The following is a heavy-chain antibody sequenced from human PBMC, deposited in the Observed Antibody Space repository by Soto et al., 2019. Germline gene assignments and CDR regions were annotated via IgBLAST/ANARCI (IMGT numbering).Heavy chain of an antibody. CDR2: IVVSSGNT. Sequence: GASVKVSCKASGFTFTSSAVQWVRQARGQRLEWIGWIVVSSGNTNYAQKFQDRVTITRDTSTSTAYMELSSLRSDDTAVYYCARDHGEDYYYYMDVWGKGTTVTVSS. D-gene: IGHD4-17*01. V-gene: IGHV1-58*01. J-gene: IGHJ6*03. CDR3: ARDHGEDYYYYMDV. CDR1: GFTFTSSA.